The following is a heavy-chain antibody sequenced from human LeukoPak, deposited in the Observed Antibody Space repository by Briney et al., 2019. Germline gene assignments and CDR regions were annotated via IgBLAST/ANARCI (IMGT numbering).Heavy chain of an antibody. CDR1: GYTFGTHW. D-gene: IGHD3-10*01. CDR3: ARILWFGSALWD. CDR2: INPSGDFR. V-gene: IGHV1-46*01. Sequence: ASVKVSCKASGYTFGTHWMHWVRQAPGQGLEWMGIINPSGDFRSYAQKFKGRVTVTRDMSTRTVYMELSRLRSDDTAVYYCARILWFGSALWDWGQGTLVTVSS. J-gene: IGHJ4*02.